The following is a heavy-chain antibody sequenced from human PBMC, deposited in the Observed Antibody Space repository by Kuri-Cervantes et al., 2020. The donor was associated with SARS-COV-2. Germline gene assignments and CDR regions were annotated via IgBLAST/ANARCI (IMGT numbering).Heavy chain of an antibody. D-gene: IGHD1-7*01. CDR2: MNPNSGNT. V-gene: IGHV1-8*01. CDR3: ARGRRNWNYVGH. CDR1: GYTFTSYD. J-gene: IGHJ4*02. Sequence: ASVKVPCKASGYTFTSYDINWVRQATGQGLEWVGWMNPNSGNTGYAQKFQGRVTMTRNTSISTAYMELSSLRSEDTAEYYCARGRRNWNYVGHWGQGTLVTVSS.